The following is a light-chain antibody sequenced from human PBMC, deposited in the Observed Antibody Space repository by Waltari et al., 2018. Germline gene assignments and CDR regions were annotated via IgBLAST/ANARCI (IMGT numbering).Light chain of an antibody. CDR3: QTWDTNTGV. CDR1: DSRYKY. J-gene: IGLJ2*01. V-gene: IGLV3-1*01. CDR2: QDS. Sequence: SYDLIQPPSVSVSPGQTATITCSGDDSRYKYVYWYQQKSGQSHILVIYQDSNRPSGIPERFSGSNSENTATLTIRGTQALDEGDFYCQTWDTNTGVFGGGTKLTVL.